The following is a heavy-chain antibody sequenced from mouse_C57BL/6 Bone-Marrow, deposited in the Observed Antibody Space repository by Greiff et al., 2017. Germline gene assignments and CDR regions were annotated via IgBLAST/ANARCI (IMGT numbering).Heavy chain of an antibody. V-gene: IGHV1-26*01. Sequence: EVQLQQSGPELVKPGASVKISCKASGYTFTDYYMNWVKQSHGKSLEWIGDINPNNGGTSYNQKFKGKATLTVDKSSSTAYMELRSLTSEDSAVYYCARSPRIYYGNFYYAMDYWGQGTSGTVSS. CDR1: GYTFTDYY. CDR2: INPNNGGT. CDR3: ARSPRIYYGNFYYAMDY. D-gene: IGHD2-1*01. J-gene: IGHJ4*01.